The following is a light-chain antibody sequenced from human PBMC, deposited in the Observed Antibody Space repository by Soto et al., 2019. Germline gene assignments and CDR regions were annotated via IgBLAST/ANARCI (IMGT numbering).Light chain of an antibody. J-gene: IGLJ2*01. V-gene: IGLV2-8*01. CDR1: SSDVGGYNY. CDR2: EVN. Sequence: QSALTQPPSASGSPGQSVTISCTGTSSDVGGYNYVSWHQQHPGKVPKLMIYEVNKRPSGVPDRFSGSKSGNTASLTVSGLQAEDEADYYCSSYGGSNNLVFGGGTKVTVL. CDR3: SSYGGSNNLV.